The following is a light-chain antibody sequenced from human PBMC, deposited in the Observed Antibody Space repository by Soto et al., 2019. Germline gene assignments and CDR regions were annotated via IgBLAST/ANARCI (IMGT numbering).Light chain of an antibody. V-gene: IGKV4-1*01. Sequence: DIVMTQSPDSLAVSLGERATINCKSSQSVLYSSNNKNYLGWFQQKPEQPPKLLIYWASTRESGVPDRFSGSGSGTDFTLTISSLQTEDVAVYYCQQYYDTPYTFGQGTKLEIK. CDR3: QQYYDTPYT. CDR1: QSVLYSSNNKNY. CDR2: WAS. J-gene: IGKJ2*01.